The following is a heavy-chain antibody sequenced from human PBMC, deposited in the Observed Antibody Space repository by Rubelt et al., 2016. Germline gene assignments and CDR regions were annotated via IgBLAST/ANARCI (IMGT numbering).Heavy chain of an antibody. CDR1: GFTFSSYA. J-gene: IGHJ4*02. V-gene: IGHV3-23*01. CDR3: AKDFRIRFLEWLWDY. D-gene: IGHD3-3*01. Sequence: LEEGGGLVQPGGSLRLSCAASGFTFSSYAMSWVRQAPGKGLEWVSAISGSGGSTYYADSVQGWFTISRDNSKNTLYLQMNSLRAEDKAVYYCAKDFRIRFLEWLWDYWGQGTLVTVSS. CDR2: ISGSGGST.